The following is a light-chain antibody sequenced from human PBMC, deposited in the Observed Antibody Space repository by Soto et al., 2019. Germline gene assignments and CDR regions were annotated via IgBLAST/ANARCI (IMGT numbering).Light chain of an antibody. CDR1: QSVSSSY. CDR2: GSS. CDR3: QQYGSSPRT. V-gene: IGKV3-20*01. J-gene: IGKJ1*01. Sequence: EIVMTQSPATLSVSPGERATLSCRASQSVSSSYLAWYQQKPGQAPRPLMYGSSRRATGIPDRFSGSGSGTDFTLTVNRLEPEDFAVYYCQQYGSSPRTFGQGTKVDIK.